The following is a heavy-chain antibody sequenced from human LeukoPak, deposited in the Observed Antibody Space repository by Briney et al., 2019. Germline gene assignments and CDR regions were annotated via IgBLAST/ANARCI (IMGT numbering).Heavy chain of an antibody. D-gene: IGHD3/OR15-3a*01. CDR1: GFTVSSNY. Sequence: GGSLRLSCAASGFTVSSNYMSWVRQAPGKGLEWVSVTYSGDSTYYADSVKGRFTIFRDNSKNTLYLQMNNLRAEDTAVYYCARDGHYYGMDVWAKGPRSPSP. CDR3: ARDGHYYGMDV. V-gene: IGHV3-53*01. J-gene: IGHJ6*02. CDR2: TYSGDST.